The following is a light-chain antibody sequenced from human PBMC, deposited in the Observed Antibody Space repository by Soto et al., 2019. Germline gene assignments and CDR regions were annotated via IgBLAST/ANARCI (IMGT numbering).Light chain of an antibody. CDR3: QHYGSSLYT. CDR1: QSVNSIY. CDR2: GAS. V-gene: IGKV3-20*01. Sequence: ELVLTQSPGTLSLSPGARATLSCRASQSVNSIYLTWYQQKPGQAPRLLIYGASSRATDIPDRFSGSGSGADFTLTISRLEPEDFAVYYCQHYGSSLYTFGQGTKLEIK. J-gene: IGKJ2*01.